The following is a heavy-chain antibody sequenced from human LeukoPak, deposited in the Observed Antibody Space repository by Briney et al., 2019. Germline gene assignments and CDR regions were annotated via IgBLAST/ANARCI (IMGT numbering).Heavy chain of an antibody. D-gene: IGHD2-8*01. CDR1: GYSCPTYW. J-gene: IGHJ5*01. CDR3: ARSSGLYARIDS. CDR2: IYPGDSDT. Sequence: GESLKISCKGSGYSCPTYWIAWVRQMPGKGLEWMGIIYPGDSDTRYSPSFQGQVTISADKSINTAYLQWRSLKASDTAMYYCARSSGLYARIDSWGQGTLVTVSS. V-gene: IGHV5-51*01.